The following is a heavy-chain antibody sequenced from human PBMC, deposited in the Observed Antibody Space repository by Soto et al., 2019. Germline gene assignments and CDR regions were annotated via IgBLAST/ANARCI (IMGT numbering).Heavy chain of an antibody. D-gene: IGHD6-19*01. CDR1: GFTFSSYG. CDR2: ISYDGSNK. Sequence: QVQLVESGGGVVQPGRSLRLSCAASGFTFSSYGMHWVRQAPGKGLEWVAVISYDGSNKYYADSVKGRFTISRDNSKNTLYLQMNSLRAEDTAVYYCAKDSDEEWLGRLDYWGQGTLVTVSS. CDR3: AKDSDEEWLGRLDY. J-gene: IGHJ4*02. V-gene: IGHV3-30*18.